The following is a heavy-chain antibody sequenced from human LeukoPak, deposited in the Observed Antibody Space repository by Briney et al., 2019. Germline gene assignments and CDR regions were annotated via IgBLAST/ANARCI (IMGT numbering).Heavy chain of an antibody. J-gene: IGHJ4*02. D-gene: IGHD3-22*01. V-gene: IGHV4-39*07. CDR3: ASNYYDSSGYYHPFDY. CDR2: IFYSGST. Sequence: SETLSLTCTVSGGSISSSSYYWGWIRQPPGKGLEWIGNIFYSGSTYYSPSLKSRVTISLDTSRNQFSLKLNSVTAADTAVYYCASNYYDSSGYYHPFDYWGQGTLVTVSS. CDR1: GGSISSSSYY.